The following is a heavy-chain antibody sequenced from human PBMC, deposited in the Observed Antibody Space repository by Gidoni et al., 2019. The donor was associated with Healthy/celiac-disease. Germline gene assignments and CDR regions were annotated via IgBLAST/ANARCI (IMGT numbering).Heavy chain of an antibody. D-gene: IGHD1-20*01. CDR3: AKDPRYNWNLGENWFDP. V-gene: IGHV3-23*04. Sequence: EVQLVESGGGLVQPGGSLRLSCAASGFTFSSYAMSWVRQAPGKGLEWVSAISGSGGSTYYADSVKGRFTISRDNSKNTLYLQMNSLRAEDTAVYYCAKDPRYNWNLGENWFDPWGQGTLVTVSS. J-gene: IGHJ5*02. CDR2: ISGSGGST. CDR1: GFTFSSYA.